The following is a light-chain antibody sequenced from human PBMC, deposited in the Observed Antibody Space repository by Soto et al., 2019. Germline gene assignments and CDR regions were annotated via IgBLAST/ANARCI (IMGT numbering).Light chain of an antibody. CDR3: QQSYNFPRT. Sequence: DIQMTQSPSSLSASVGDRVTITCRASQNIDTYLNWYLQKPGQAPKLLIYSAYILQSGVSPRFSGDGSGTDLTLTISSLQPDDFATYYCQQSYNFPRTFGQGTTV. J-gene: IGKJ1*01. V-gene: IGKV1-39*01. CDR2: SAY. CDR1: QNIDTY.